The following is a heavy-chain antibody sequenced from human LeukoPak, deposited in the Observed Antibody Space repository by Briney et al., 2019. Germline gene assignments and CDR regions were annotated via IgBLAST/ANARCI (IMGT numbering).Heavy chain of an antibody. CDR3: ARRGLTVTPDDY. CDR2: IYHSGST. J-gene: IGHJ4*02. V-gene: IGHV4-39*07. CDR1: GGSISSGSYY. D-gene: IGHD4-17*01. Sequence: PSQTLSLTCTVSGGSISSGSYYWGWIRQPPGKGLEWIGSIYHSGSTYYNPSLKSRVTISVDTSKNQFSLKLSSVTAADTAVYYCARRGLTVTPDDYWGQGTLVTVPS.